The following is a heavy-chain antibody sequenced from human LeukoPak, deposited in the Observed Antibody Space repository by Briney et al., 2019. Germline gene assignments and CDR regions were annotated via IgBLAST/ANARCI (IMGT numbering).Heavy chain of an antibody. Sequence: ASVKVSCKASGYTFTSYYMHWVRQAPGQGLEWMGIINPSGGSTSYAQKFQGRVTMTRDMSTSTVYMELSRLRSDDTAVYYCARGSITIFGVVIIVAEDFDYWGQGTLVTVSS. CDR2: INPSGGST. CDR3: ARGSITIFGVVIIVAEDFDY. CDR1: GYTFTSYY. J-gene: IGHJ4*02. D-gene: IGHD3-3*01. V-gene: IGHV1-46*01.